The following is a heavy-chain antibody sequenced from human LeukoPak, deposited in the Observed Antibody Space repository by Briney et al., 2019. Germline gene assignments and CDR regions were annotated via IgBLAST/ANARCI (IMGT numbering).Heavy chain of an antibody. CDR3: ARKFHAFDI. Sequence: PGGSLRLSCAASGFTFSSYEMNWVRQAPGKGLEWVSYISSSGSTIYYADSVKGRFTISRDNAKNSLYLQMNSLRAEDTAVYYCARKFHAFDIWGQGTMVAVSS. CDR1: GFTFSSYE. J-gene: IGHJ3*02. V-gene: IGHV3-48*03. CDR2: ISSSGSTI.